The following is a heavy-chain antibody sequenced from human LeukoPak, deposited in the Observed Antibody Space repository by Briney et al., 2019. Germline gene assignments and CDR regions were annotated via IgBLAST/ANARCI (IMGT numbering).Heavy chain of an antibody. D-gene: IGHD3-9*01. CDR1: GFTFSDYY. Sequence: GGSLRLSCAASGFTFSDYYMSWIRQAPGKGLEWVSYISSSSSYTNYADSVKGRFTISSDNAKNSLYLQMNSLRAEDTAVYYCARVRLNDILTGYYTGAYYFDYWGQGTLVTVSS. V-gene: IGHV3-11*06. J-gene: IGHJ4*02. CDR3: ARVRLNDILTGYYTGAYYFDY. CDR2: ISSSSSYT.